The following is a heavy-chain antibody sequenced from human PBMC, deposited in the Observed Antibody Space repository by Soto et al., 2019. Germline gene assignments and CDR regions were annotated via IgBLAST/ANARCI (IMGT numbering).Heavy chain of an antibody. J-gene: IGHJ5*02. D-gene: IGHD6-19*01. V-gene: IGHV4-39*01. CDR3: ARLIGWSTYNHFDP. CDR2: ISYRGST. Sequence: SETLSLTCIVSGGSISSTTFYWGWIRQPPRQGLELIGSISYRGSTSYNPSLKSRVTISVDTSKNQFSLRLTSVTASDTAVYYCARLIGWSTYNHFDPWGQGTLVTVYS. CDR1: GGSISSTTFY.